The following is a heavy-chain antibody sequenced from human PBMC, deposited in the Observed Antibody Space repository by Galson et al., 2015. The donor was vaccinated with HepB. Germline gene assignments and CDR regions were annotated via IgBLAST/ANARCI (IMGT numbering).Heavy chain of an antibody. Sequence: SLRLSCAASGFTFSSYAMSWVRQAPGKGLEWVSAISGSGGSTYYADSVKGRFTISRDNSKNTLYLQTNSLRAEDTAVYYCAKDVRITIFGVVMHYGMVVWGQGTTVTVSS. CDR3: AKDVRITIFGVVMHYGMVV. CDR2: ISGSGGST. D-gene: IGHD3-3*01. J-gene: IGHJ6*02. CDR1: GFTFSSYA. V-gene: IGHV3-23*01.